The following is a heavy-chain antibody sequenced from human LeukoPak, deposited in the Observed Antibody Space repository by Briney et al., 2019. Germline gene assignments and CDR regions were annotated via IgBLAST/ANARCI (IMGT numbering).Heavy chain of an antibody. CDR2: ISSSSSTI. CDR3: ARDSLARVAAASHFDY. CDR1: GFTFSSYS. J-gene: IGHJ4*02. V-gene: IGHV3-48*02. Sequence: PGGSLRLSCAASGFTFSSYSMNWVRQAPGKGLEWVSYISSSSSTIYYADSVKGRFTISRDNAKNSLYLQMNSLRDEDTAVYYCARDSLARVAAASHFDYWGQGTLVTVSS. D-gene: IGHD6-13*01.